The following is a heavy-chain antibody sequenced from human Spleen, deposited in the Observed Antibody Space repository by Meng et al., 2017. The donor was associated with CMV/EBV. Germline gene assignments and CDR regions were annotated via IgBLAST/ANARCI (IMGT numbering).Heavy chain of an antibody. CDR1: GGTFSIFT. V-gene: IGHV1-69*05. CDR3: ARAIVPAAFESRFDY. CDR2: IIPLFGTP. D-gene: IGHD2-2*01. J-gene: IGHJ4*02. Sequence: SGGTFSIFTIYWMRQAPGQGLEWMGGIIPLFGTPSYAQKIQSRLTITTDDSTSTAYMELNSLRSDDTAVYYCARAIVPAAFESRFDYWGQGTLVTVSS.